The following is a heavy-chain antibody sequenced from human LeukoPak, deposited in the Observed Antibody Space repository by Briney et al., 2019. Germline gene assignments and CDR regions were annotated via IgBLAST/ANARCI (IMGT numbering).Heavy chain of an antibody. CDR1: GYTFTSYG. CDR2: ISAYNGNT. J-gene: IGHJ3*02. V-gene: IGHV1-18*01. CDR3: ARDIVVVPAHDQDAFDI. D-gene: IGHD2-2*01. Sequence: GASVKVSCKASGYTFTSYGISWVRQAPGQGLEWMGWISAYNGNTNYAQKLQGRVTMTTDTSTSTAYMELRSLRSDDTAVYYCARDIVVVPAHDQDAFDIWGQGTMVTVSS.